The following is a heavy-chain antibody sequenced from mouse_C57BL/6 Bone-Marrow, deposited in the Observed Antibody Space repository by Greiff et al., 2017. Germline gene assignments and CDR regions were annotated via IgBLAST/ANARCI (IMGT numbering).Heavy chain of an antibody. Sequence: QVQLQQPGAELVKPGASVKLSCKASGYTFTSYWMQWVKQRPGQGLEWIGEIDPSDSYTNYNQKFKGKATLTVDTSSSTAYMQLSSLTSEDSAVYYCASLYYYGSSYWFAYWGQGTLVTVSA. D-gene: IGHD1-1*01. CDR3: ASLYYYGSSYWFAY. CDR2: IDPSDSYT. J-gene: IGHJ3*01. V-gene: IGHV1-50*01. CDR1: GYTFTSYW.